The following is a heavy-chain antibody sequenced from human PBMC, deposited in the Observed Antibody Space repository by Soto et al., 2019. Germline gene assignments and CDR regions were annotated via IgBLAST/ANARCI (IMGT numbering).Heavy chain of an antibody. CDR1: GFSLNTGGVG. CDR3: VRNWRYYGGDYYYGMDA. CDR2: SYWDDDE. J-gene: IGHJ6*02. Sequence: ITLKESGPTLVKPTQTLTLTCTFSGFSLNTGGVGVGWVSQPRGKAMEWIAISYWDDDELYRPSMRNRLNITKDTINNQLVLTMTNMDPYDTATYYCVRNWRYYGGDYYYGMDAWGQGTTVTVSS. D-gene: IGHD3-10*01. V-gene: IGHV2-5*02.